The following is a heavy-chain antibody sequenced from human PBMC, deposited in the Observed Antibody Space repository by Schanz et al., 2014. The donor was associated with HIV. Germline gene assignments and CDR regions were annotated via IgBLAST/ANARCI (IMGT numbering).Heavy chain of an antibody. Sequence: MQLVESGGGVVRPGRSLKLSCVASGFPFNSYGMSWVRQAPGKGLEWVSAISGGGAGTYYADSVKGRLTISRDNSKNTLYLQMKSLRPEDTAVYYCAKSHKHDSSDYYRFYYSGMDVRGQGTTVTVSS. CDR1: GFPFNSYG. CDR2: ISGGGAGT. V-gene: IGHV3-23*04. D-gene: IGHD6-19*01. J-gene: IGHJ6*02. CDR3: AKSHKHDSSDYYRFYYSGMDV.